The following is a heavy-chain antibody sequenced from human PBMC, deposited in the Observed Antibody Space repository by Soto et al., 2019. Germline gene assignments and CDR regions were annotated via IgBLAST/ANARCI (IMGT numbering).Heavy chain of an antibody. CDR1: GFTFSSYS. J-gene: IGHJ4*02. CDR3: ARRGYYYDSSGYYFFDY. Sequence: GGSPRLSCAASGFTFSSYSMNWVGQAPGKGLEWVSYISSSSSTIYYADSVKGRFTISRDNAKNSLYLQMNSLRAEDTAVYYCARRGYYYDSSGYYFFDYWGQGT. D-gene: IGHD3-22*01. CDR2: ISSSSSTI. V-gene: IGHV3-48*01.